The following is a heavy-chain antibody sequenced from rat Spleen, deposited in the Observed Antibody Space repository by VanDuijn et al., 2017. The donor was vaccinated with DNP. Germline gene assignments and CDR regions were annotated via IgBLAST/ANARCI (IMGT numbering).Heavy chain of an antibody. CDR2: ISYDGGST. J-gene: IGHJ2*01. CDR1: GFTFSDYY. V-gene: IGHV5-22*01. D-gene: IGHD1-4*01. CDR3: ARHVLPLRVWDY. Sequence: EVQLVESGGGLVQPGRSLKLSCAASGFTFSDYYMAWVRQAPTTGLEWVAYISYDGGSTNYGDSVKGRFTISRDNAKSTLYLQMNSLRSEDMTTYYCARHVLPLRVWDYWGQGVMVTVSS.